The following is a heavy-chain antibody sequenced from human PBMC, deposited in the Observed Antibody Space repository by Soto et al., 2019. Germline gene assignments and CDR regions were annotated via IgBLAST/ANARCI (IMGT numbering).Heavy chain of an antibody. CDR3: AKVGEDYAGGRGLNY. J-gene: IGHJ4*02. CDR1: GFTFGDYA. D-gene: IGHD2-15*01. V-gene: IGHV3-49*03. CDR2: IRSKAYGGTT. Sequence: PGGSLRLSCTASGFTFGDYAMSWFRQAPGKGLEWVGFIRSKAYGGTTEYAASVKGRFTISRDDSKSIAYLQMNSLKTEDTAVYYYAKVGEDYAGGRGLNYWGQGTLVTVSS.